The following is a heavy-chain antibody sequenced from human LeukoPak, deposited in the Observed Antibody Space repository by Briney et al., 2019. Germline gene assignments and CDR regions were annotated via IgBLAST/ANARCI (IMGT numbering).Heavy chain of an antibody. CDR2: INHSGST. D-gene: IGHD6-13*01. Sequence: PSETLSLTCAVYGGSFSGYYWSWIRQPPGKGLEWIGEINHSGSTNYNPSLKSRVTISVDTSKNQFSLKLSSVTAADTAVYYCARADSSSWYDPRYDYWGQGTLVTVSS. J-gene: IGHJ4*02. CDR3: ARADSSSWYDPRYDY. CDR1: GGSFSGYY. V-gene: IGHV4-34*01.